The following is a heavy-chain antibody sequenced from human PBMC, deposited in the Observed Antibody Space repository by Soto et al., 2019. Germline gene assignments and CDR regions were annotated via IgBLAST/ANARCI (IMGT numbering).Heavy chain of an antibody. J-gene: IGHJ6*02. D-gene: IGHD3-3*01. CDR2: IIPIFGTA. V-gene: IGHV1-69*01. CDR3: ASSQAGITIFGVAMDV. CDR1: GGTFSSYA. Sequence: QVQLVQSGAEVKKPGSSVKVSCKASGGTFSSYAISWVRQAPGHGLEWMGGIIPIFGTANYAQKFQGRVTITADESTSTAYTELSSLRSEDTAVYYCASSQAGITIFGVAMDVWGQGTTVTVSS.